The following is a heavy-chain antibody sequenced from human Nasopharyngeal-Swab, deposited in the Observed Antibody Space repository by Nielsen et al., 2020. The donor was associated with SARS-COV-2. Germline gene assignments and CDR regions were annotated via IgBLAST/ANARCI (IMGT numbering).Heavy chain of an antibody. Sequence: SETLSLTCTVSGVSITSQYWSWIRQPPGKGLEWIGYIYGSGSTTYNPSLKSRVIISVDMSNNQLSLRMTSVTAADTAVYYCARDSLVAEWLGYYFYGMDVWGQGTTVIVSS. J-gene: IGHJ6*02. D-gene: IGHD3-3*01. CDR1: GVSITSQY. V-gene: IGHV4-59*11. CDR2: IYGSGST. CDR3: ARDSLVAEWLGYYFYGMDV.